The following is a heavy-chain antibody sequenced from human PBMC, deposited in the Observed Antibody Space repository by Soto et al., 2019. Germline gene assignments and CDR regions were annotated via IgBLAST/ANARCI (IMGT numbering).Heavy chain of an antibody. D-gene: IGHD5-18*01. CDR2: VSAYNGNT. V-gene: IGHV1-18*01. Sequence: QVQLVQSGAEVKKPGASVKVSCKASGYTFTSYGISWVRQAPGQGLEWMGWVSAYNGNTNYAQKLQVRVTWPTDTFTGKVYMELRSLTSDASAVYYFARDLSFGVCDSWGQGSLVTFSA. CDR3: ARDLSFGVCDS. CDR1: GYTFTSYG. J-gene: IGHJ4*02.